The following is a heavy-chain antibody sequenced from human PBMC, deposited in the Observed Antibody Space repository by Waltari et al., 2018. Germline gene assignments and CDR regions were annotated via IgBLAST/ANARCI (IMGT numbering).Heavy chain of an antibody. D-gene: IGHD6-13*01. CDR2: IYTSGST. J-gene: IGHJ4*02. V-gene: IGHV4-61*02. Sequence: QVQLQESCPGLVQPSQTLSLPCTVSGGSISGRSYYWSWIRPPAGKGLEWIGRIYTSGSTNYNPSLKSRVTISVDTSKNQFSLKLSSVTAADTAVYYCARERYLPQPLAKFDYWGQGTLVTVSS. CDR3: ARERYLPQPLAKFDY. CDR1: GGSISGRSYY.